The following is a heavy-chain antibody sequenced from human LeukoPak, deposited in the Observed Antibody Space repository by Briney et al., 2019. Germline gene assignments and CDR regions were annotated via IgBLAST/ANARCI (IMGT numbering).Heavy chain of an antibody. V-gene: IGHV3-48*02. D-gene: IGHD2-15*01. CDR3: ARARASGRSGFDY. Sequence: GGSLRLSCAASGLTVSSYSMNWVRQAPGKGLEWVSYISSSSSTIYYADSVKGRFTISRDNAKNSLYLQMNSQRDEDTAVYYCARARASGRSGFDYWGQGTLVTVSS. CDR2: ISSSSSTI. J-gene: IGHJ4*02. CDR1: GLTVSSYS.